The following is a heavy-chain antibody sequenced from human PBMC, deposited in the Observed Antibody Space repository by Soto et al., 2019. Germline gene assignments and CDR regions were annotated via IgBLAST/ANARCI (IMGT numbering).Heavy chain of an antibody. CDR2: ISHDGRTR. CDR1: GLTFSGYA. V-gene: IGHV3-30*14. J-gene: IGHJ4*02. CDR3: TRVGRGFSLGSGFDY. Sequence: QVQLVESGGGVVQPGRSLRLSCAASGLTFSGYALHWVRQAPGKGPEWVASISHDGRTRYNKDSVMGRFTISRDDSTNTLYLQMTSLRGEDTGVYYCTRVGRGFSLGSGFDYWGQGTLITVSS. D-gene: IGHD5-18*01.